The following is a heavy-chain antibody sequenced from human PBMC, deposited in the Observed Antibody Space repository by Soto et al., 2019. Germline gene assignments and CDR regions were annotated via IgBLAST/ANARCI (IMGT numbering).Heavy chain of an antibody. V-gene: IGHV3-30*18. CDR1: GFTFFTYG. D-gene: IGHD3-3*01. Sequence: GSLRLSCAASGFTFFTYGMHWVRQAPGKGLEWVAVISYDGSNKYYGDSVKGRFTISRDNSKNTLYLQMNSLRADDTAVYYCAKDRAGDIYVAARSGLDYWGQGTLVTVSS. CDR3: AKDRAGDIYVAARSGLDY. J-gene: IGHJ4*02. CDR2: ISYDGSNK.